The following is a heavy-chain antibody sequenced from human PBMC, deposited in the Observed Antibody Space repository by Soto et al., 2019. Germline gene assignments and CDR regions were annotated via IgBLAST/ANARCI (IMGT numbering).Heavy chain of an antibody. CDR2: INTYNGNT. D-gene: IGHD6-13*01. CDR1: GYTFTNYS. Sequence: QVQLVQSGGEVKKPGASVKVSCKASGYTFTNYSVNWVRQAPGQGLEWMGWINTYNGNTNYAQRLQGRVTLTTDTSTRTAYMELRSLTSDDTAVYYCARGSSPVDFDYWGQGTLVTVSS. CDR3: ARGSSPVDFDY. V-gene: IGHV1-18*01. J-gene: IGHJ4*02.